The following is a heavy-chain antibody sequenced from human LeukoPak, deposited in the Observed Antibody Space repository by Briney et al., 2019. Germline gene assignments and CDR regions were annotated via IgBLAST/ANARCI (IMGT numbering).Heavy chain of an antibody. CDR2: ISSGGSHI. CDR3: ARAAYSGNYQVDY. J-gene: IGHJ4*02. V-gene: IGHV3-21*06. CDR1: GFTFSNYN. Sequence: PGGALRLSCAASGFTFSNYNMNWVRQAPGSGLEWGSSISSGGSHIYYGDSVKGRVTISRDNAKNSLYLKMNSLRAEDTAVYYCARAAYSGNYQVDYWGQETLVTVSS. D-gene: IGHD1-26*01.